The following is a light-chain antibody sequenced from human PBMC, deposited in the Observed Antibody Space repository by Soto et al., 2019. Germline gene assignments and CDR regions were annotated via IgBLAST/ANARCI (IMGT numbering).Light chain of an antibody. J-gene: IGKJ3*01. CDR3: QHYDGMFT. CDR2: KAS. CDR1: QSISNW. Sequence: DIRMTQSPSTLSASVGDRVTITCRASQSISNWFAWYQQKPGKAPKLLIYKASRLDNGVPSRFSGSGSGTEFTLTISSLQPDDLATYYCQHYDGMFTFGPGTTVDIK. V-gene: IGKV1-5*03.